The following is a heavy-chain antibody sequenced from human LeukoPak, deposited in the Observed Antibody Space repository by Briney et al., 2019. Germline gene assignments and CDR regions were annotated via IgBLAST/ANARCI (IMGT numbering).Heavy chain of an antibody. Sequence: GGSLRLSCTASGFSFSGHWMHWARQLPGKGLVWVSRISPTGSTTSYADSVKGRFTVSRDNPRSTLYLQMNSLRPEDTAIYYCAREGYYGSGSPPSLYFDYWGQGTLVTVSS. CDR3: AREGYYGSGSPPSLYFDY. J-gene: IGHJ4*02. V-gene: IGHV3-74*01. D-gene: IGHD3-10*01. CDR2: ISPTGSTT. CDR1: GFSFSGHW.